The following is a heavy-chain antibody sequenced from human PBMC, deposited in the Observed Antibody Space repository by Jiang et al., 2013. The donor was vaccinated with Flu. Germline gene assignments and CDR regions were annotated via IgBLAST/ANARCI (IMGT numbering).Heavy chain of an antibody. CDR2: IYYSGST. J-gene: IGHJ4*02. D-gene: IGHD1-26*01. CDR3: ARPRRLIVGATGGFDY. Sequence: LLKPSETLSLTCTVSGGSISSSSYYWGWIRQPPGKGLEWIGSIYYSGSTYYNPSLKSRVTISVDTSKNQFSLKLSSVTAADTAVYYCARPRRLIVGATGGFDYWGQGTLVTVSS. V-gene: IGHV4-39*01. CDR1: GGSISSSSYY.